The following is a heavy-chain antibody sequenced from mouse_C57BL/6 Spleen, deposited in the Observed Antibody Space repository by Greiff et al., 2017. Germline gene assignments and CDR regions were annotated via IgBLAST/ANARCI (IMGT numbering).Heavy chain of an antibody. CDR1: GYSITSGYD. D-gene: IGHD1-1*01. CDR3: ARGYYGSRGYFDY. CDR2: ISYSGST. Sequence: ESGPGMVKPSQSLSLTCTVTGYSITSGYDWHWIRHFPGNKLEWMGYISYSGSTNYNPSLKSRISISHDTSKNHFFLKLNSVTTEDTATYYCARGYYGSRGYFDYWGQGTTLTVSS. V-gene: IGHV3-1*01. J-gene: IGHJ2*01.